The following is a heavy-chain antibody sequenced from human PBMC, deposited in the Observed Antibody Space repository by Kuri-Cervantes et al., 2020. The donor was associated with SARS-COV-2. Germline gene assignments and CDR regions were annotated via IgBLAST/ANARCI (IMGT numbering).Heavy chain of an antibody. D-gene: IGHD2-15*01. CDR1: GGSISSGTYY. CDR3: ARGQGVAVPVALLVFLGYYMDV. CDR2: IYASGST. V-gene: IGHV4-61*09. J-gene: IGHJ6*03. Sequence: SETLSLTCTVSGGSISSGTYYWSWIRQPAGKGLEWIGHIYASGSTNYNPSLKRRVTMSVDTSKNQFSLKLNSVTAADTAVYFCARGQGVAVPVALLVFLGYYMDVWGKGTTVTVSS.